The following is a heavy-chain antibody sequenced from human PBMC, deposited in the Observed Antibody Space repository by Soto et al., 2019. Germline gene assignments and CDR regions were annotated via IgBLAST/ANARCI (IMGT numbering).Heavy chain of an antibody. CDR2: ITPSSGST. CDR3: ARALSTKTAPIDY. V-gene: IGHV1-46*01. CDR1: GYTFTTYY. D-gene: IGHD2-21*02. J-gene: IGHJ4*02. Sequence: QVQLVQSGAEVKNPGASVKISCKASGYTFTTYYMHWLRQARGQGLEWMGIITPSSGSTRYEQKFQDRVTMTRDTSTSTVYMELGSLRSEDTAVYYCARALSTKTAPIDYLGQGTLVTVSS.